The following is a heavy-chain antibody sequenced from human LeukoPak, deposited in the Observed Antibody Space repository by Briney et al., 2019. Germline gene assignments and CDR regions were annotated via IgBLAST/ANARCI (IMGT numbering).Heavy chain of an antibody. CDR2: ISARSSSK. Sequence: GGSLRLSCAASGFTFSSYNMNWVRQAPGKGLEWVSYISARSSSKYYADSVKGRFTISRDNAKNSLFLQMNSLRADDTAVYYCARDLKTAMDYFDYWGQGALVTVSS. D-gene: IGHD2-2*01. J-gene: IGHJ4*02. CDR3: ARDLKTAMDYFDY. V-gene: IGHV3-48*01. CDR1: GFTFSSYN.